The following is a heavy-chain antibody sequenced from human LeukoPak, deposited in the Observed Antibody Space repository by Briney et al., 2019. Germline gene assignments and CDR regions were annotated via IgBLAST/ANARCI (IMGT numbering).Heavy chain of an antibody. CDR1: GFTFSSYW. J-gene: IGHJ4*02. CDR3: GRIASGTNIDY. D-gene: IGHD1-26*01. V-gene: IGHV3-74*01. Sequence: GGSLRLSCAASGFTFSSYWMHWVRQAPGKGLVWVSRINSDGSSTSYADSVKGRITMSRDNSKSTLFLQMNSLRAEDTAVYYCGRIASGTNIDYWGQGTLLTVSS. CDR2: INSDGSST.